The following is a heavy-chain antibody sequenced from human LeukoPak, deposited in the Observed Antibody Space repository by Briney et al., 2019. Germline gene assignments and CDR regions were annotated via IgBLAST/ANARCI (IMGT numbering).Heavy chain of an antibody. CDR3: ARVDWGSSAFDI. CDR1: GYTLTELS. V-gene: IGHV1-24*01. CDR2: FDPEDGET. J-gene: IGHJ3*02. Sequence: ASVKVSCKVSGYTLTELSMHWVRQAPGKGLEWMGGFDPEDGETIYAQKFQGRVTMTEDTSTDTAYMELSSLRSEDTAVYYCARVDWGSSAFDIWGQGTMVTVSS. D-gene: IGHD3-9*01.